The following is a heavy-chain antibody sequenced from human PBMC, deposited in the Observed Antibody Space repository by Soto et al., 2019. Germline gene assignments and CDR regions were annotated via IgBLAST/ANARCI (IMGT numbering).Heavy chain of an antibody. CDR2: IYHTGST. Sequence: SETLSLTCAVSSGSISSSNWWSWVRQPPGKGLEWIGEIYHTGSTNYYPSLKSRVSMSVDKSKNQFSLKLSSVTAADTAVYYCARESYGSGNKRKQPLDYWGQGTLVTVSS. J-gene: IGHJ4*02. CDR3: ARESYGSGNKRKQPLDY. CDR1: SGSISSSNW. D-gene: IGHD3-10*01. V-gene: IGHV4-4*02.